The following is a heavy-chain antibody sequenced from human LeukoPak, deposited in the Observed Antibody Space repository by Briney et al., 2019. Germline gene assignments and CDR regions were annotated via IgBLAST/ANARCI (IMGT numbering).Heavy chain of an antibody. Sequence: PSETLSLTCTVSGYSISSGYYWAWIRQPPGKGLEWIGNIYHSGSAYYNPSLKTRVTISVDMSKNQFSLKLSSVTAADTAVYYCASADYYGSGSLIVDYWGQGTLVTVSS. D-gene: IGHD3-10*01. CDR1: GYSISSGYY. J-gene: IGHJ4*02. V-gene: IGHV4-38-2*02. CDR3: ASADYYGSGSLIVDY. CDR2: IYHSGSA.